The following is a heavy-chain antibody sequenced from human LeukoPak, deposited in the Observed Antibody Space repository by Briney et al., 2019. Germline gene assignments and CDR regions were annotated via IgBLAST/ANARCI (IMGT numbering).Heavy chain of an antibody. V-gene: IGHV7-4-1*02. CDR3: ARDGYYDVLTGYYRRSGPYFDY. CDR1: GYTFTSYA. Sequence: ASVKVSCKASGYTFTSYAMNWVRQPPDQGLDWKGRVNTNSANQTYAQAFPGRFVFSLHTSVSTAYLQISSLKAEDTVVYYCARDGYYDVLTGYYRRSGPYFDYWGQGTLVTVSS. D-gene: IGHD3-9*01. CDR2: VNTNSANQ. J-gene: IGHJ4*02.